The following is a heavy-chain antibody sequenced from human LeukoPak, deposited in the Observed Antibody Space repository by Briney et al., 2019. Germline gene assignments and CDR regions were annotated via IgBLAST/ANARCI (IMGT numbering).Heavy chain of an antibody. V-gene: IGHV3-11*01. D-gene: IGHD3-9*01. J-gene: IGHJ6*02. CDR1: GFTFSDYY. CDR2: ISSSGSTI. CDR3: ARPLRYFDWSRNHPMDV. Sequence: PGGSLRLSCAASGFTFSDYYMSWIRQAPGKGLEGVSYISSSGSTIYYADSVKGRFTISRDNAKNSLYLQMNSLRAEDTAVYYCARPLRYFDWSRNHPMDVWGQGTTVTVSS.